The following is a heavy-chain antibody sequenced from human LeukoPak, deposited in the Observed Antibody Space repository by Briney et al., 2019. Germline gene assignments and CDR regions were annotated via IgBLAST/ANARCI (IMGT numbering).Heavy chain of an antibody. CDR2: MNPNTGNV. CDR1: GFTFSSSW. J-gene: IGHJ4*02. V-gene: IGHV1-8*01. CDR3: ARGPARFDH. Sequence: PGGSLRLSCAASGFTFSSSWMAWIRQARGQGLEWMGWMNPNTGNVGYAPKFQGRVAMTRNLSIDTAYLELNSLRSDDSAVYYCARGPARFDHWGQGSLVTVSS.